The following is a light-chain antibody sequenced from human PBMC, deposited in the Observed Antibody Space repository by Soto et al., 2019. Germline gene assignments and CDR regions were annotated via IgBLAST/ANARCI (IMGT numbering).Light chain of an antibody. CDR3: QQYGSSVYT. J-gene: IGKJ2*01. CDR2: GAS. CDR1: QSVINSY. V-gene: IGKV3-20*01. Sequence: ETVLTQSPGTLSLSPGERATLSCRASQSVINSYLAWYQQTPGQAPRLLIYGASTRATGIPDRFSGSGSGTDFTLTIIRLEPEDFAVYYCQQYGSSVYTFGQGTKLEIK.